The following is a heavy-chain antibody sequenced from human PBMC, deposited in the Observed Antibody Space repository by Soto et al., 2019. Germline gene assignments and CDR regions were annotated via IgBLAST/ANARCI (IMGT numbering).Heavy chain of an antibody. CDR1: GFTFSSYG. V-gene: IGHV3-30*18. CDR2: ISYDGSNK. Sequence: QVQLVESGGGVVQPGRSLRLSCAASGFTFSSYGMHWVRQAPGKGLEWVAVISYDGSNKYYADSVKGRFTISRDNSKNTLYLQMNSLRAEDTAVYDCAKGRRVRGVPVRVPYWYFDLWGRGTLVTVSS. CDR3: AKGRRVRGVPVRVPYWYFDL. D-gene: IGHD3-10*01. J-gene: IGHJ2*01.